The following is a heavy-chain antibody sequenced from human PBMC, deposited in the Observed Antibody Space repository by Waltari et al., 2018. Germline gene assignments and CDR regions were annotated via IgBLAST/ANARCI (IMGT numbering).Heavy chain of an antibody. V-gene: IGHV3-23*01. CDR3: AKVLYYYDSSGYYAYFDY. CDR2: ISGSGGST. D-gene: IGHD3-22*01. J-gene: IGHJ4*02. Sequence: EVQLLESGGGLVQPGGSLRLSCAASGFTCSSYAMRWVRQRPGKGLEWVSAISGSGGSTYYTDSVKGRFTISRDNSKNTLYLQMNSLRAEDTAVYYCAKVLYYYDSSGYYAYFDYWGQGTLVTVSS. CDR1: GFTCSSYA.